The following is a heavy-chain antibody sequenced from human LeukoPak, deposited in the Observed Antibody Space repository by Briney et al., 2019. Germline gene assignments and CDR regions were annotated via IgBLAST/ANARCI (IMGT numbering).Heavy chain of an antibody. D-gene: IGHD3-3*01. CDR2: IKQDGSEK. CDR1: GFTFSSYW. CDR3: AGVGILEGSKYFDY. Sequence: GGSLRLSCAASGFTFSSYWMSWVRQAPGKGLEWVANIKQDGSEKYYVDSVKGRFTISRDNAKNSMYLQMSSLRAEDTAVYYCAGVGILEGSKYFDYWGQGTLVTVSS. V-gene: IGHV3-7*01. J-gene: IGHJ4*02.